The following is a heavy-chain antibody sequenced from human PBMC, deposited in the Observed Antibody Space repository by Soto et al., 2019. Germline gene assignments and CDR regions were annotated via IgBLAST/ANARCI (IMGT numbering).Heavy chain of an antibody. CDR2: ISGSGGST. V-gene: IGHV3-23*01. Sequence: GGSPRLSCAASGFTFSSYAMSWVRQAPGKGLEWVSAISGSGGSTYYADSVKGRFTISRDNSKNTLYLQMNSLRAEDTAVYYCAKGQVFIAAAGDFDYWGQGTLVTVSS. CDR3: AKGQVFIAAAGDFDY. D-gene: IGHD6-13*01. J-gene: IGHJ4*02. CDR1: GFTFSSYA.